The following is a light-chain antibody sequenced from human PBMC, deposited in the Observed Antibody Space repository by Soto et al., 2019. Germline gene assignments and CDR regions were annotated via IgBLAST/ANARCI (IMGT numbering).Light chain of an antibody. CDR2: DVS. CDR3: SSYTSSSTLVV. CDR1: SIDVGGYNY. Sequence: QSALTQPASVSGSPGQSITISATGTSIDVGGYNYVSWYQQHPGKAPKLMIYDVSNRPSGVSNRFSGSKSGNTASLTISGLQAEDEADYYCSSYTSSSTLVVFGGGTKLTVL. V-gene: IGLV2-14*01. J-gene: IGLJ2*01.